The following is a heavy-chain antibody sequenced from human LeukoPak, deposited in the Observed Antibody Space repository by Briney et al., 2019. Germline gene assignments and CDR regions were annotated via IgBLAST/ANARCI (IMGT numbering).Heavy chain of an antibody. CDR3: AKTPQPGIAVAGTGYYYYYMDV. CDR2: ISDDGSAI. Sequence: PGGSLRLSCAASGIIFSAYWMHWVRQAPGKGLVWVSRISDDGSAIHYADSVKGRFTISRDNSKNTLYLQMNSLRAEDTAVYYCAKTPQPGIAVAGTGYYYYYMDVWGKGTTVTISS. D-gene: IGHD6-19*01. V-gene: IGHV3-74*01. J-gene: IGHJ6*03. CDR1: GIIFSAYW.